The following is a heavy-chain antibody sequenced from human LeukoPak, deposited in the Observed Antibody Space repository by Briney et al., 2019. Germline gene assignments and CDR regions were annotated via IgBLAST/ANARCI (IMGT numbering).Heavy chain of an antibody. CDR2: IYYSGST. CDR1: GVSISSYY. J-gene: IGHJ4*02. D-gene: IGHD6-13*01. Sequence: SETLSLACTVSGVSISSYYWSWIRQPPGKGLEWIGYIYYSGSTNYNPSLKSRVTISVDTSKTQFSLKLSSVTAADTAVYYCARVRSAAGIDYWGQGTLVTVSS. V-gene: IGHV4-59*01. CDR3: ARVRSAAGIDY.